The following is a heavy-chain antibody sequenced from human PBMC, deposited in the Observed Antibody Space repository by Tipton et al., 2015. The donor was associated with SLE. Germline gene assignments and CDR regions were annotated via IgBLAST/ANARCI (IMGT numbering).Heavy chain of an antibody. CDR1: GYTFGDYY. V-gene: IGHV1-46*01. CDR3: VREFVGGHFDY. CDR2: IITSEGRT. J-gene: IGHJ4*02. Sequence: VQLVQSGAKVTKPGASMRLSCKTSGYTFGDYYIHWMRQAPGQGLEWIGIIITSEGRTNYAQKFWGRVDMTRDMPTSTVYMDLDSPTSDDTAIYYCVREFVGGHFDYWGQGTLVTVSS. D-gene: IGHD3-16*01.